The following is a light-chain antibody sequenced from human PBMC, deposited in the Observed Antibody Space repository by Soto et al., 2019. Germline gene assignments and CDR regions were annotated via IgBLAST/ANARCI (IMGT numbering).Light chain of an antibody. CDR1: QSIGRW. Sequence: DIQMTQSPSTLSASVGDRVTIACRASQSIGRWLAWYQQKPGKAPKFLIYDASSLESGVPSRFSGSGSGTEFTLTISSLQPDDFATYYCQQYKSYPYTFGQGTKLEIK. V-gene: IGKV1-5*01. J-gene: IGKJ2*01. CDR2: DAS. CDR3: QQYKSYPYT.